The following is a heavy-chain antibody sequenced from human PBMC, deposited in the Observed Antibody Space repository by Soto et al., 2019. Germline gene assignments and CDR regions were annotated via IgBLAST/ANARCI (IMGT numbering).Heavy chain of an antibody. CDR2: ISGSGGST. D-gene: IGHD3-10*01. CDR1: GFTFSSYA. V-gene: IGHV3-23*01. J-gene: IGHJ6*02. CDR3: AKDQRDYGSGMRRYYYYYGMDV. Sequence: PGGSLRLSCAASGFTFSSYAMSWVRQAPGKGLEWVSAISGSGGSTYYADSVKGRFTISRDNSKNTLYLQMNSLRAEDTAVYYCAKDQRDYGSGMRRYYYYYGMDVWGQGTTVTVSS.